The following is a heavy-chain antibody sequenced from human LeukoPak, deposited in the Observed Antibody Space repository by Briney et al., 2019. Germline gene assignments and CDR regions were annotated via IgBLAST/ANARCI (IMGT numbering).Heavy chain of an antibody. Sequence: GGSLRLSCSASGFAFSAYWMNWVRQAPGKGPEWVANINLSGSAQYYVDSVKGRCTISRDNAKSSLHLQMNSLRVEDTAVYYCAAWGLHNYWGQGTLVTVSS. V-gene: IGHV3-7*01. CDR3: AAWGLHNY. J-gene: IGHJ4*02. D-gene: IGHD7-27*01. CDR2: INLSGSAQ. CDR1: GFAFSAYW.